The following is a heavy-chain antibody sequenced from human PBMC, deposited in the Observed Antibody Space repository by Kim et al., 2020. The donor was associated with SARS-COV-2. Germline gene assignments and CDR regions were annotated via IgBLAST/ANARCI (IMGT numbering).Heavy chain of an antibody. Sequence: GGSLRLSCAVSGFTFSNCYMSWIRQAPGKGLEWISYISSGGNTIYYADSVKGRFTISRDNANNSLYLQMNSLRVDDTAFYCCVRVAAAGPYFDDWGQGTLVTVSS. V-gene: IGHV3-11*01. D-gene: IGHD6-25*01. CDR3: VRVAAAGPYFDD. J-gene: IGHJ4*02. CDR1: GFTFSNCY. CDR2: ISSGGNTI.